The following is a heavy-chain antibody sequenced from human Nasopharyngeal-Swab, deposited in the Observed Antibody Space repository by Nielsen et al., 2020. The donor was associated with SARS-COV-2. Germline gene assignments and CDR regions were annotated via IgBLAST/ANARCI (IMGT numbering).Heavy chain of an antibody. CDR3: AKEPVACSGGSCYVDWYFGL. D-gene: IGHD2-15*01. CDR2: ISYDGSNE. J-gene: IGHJ2*01. Sequence: GGSLRLSCAASGFTLSNYGMHWVRQAPGKGLDWVALISYDGSNEYYPDSVKGRLTISRDNSKNMLYLQMNSLTVEDTAVYYCAKEPVACSGGSCYVDWYFGLWGPGTLVTVSS. CDR1: GFTLSNYG. V-gene: IGHV3-30*18.